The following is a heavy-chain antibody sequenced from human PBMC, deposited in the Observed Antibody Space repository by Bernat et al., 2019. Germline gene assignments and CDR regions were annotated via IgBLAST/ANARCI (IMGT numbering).Heavy chain of an antibody. J-gene: IGHJ5*02. CDR2: ISSSSSYT. V-gene: IGHV3-11*06. Sequence: QVQLVESGGGLVKPGGSLRLSCAASGFTFSDYYMSWIRQAPGKGLEWVSYISSSSSYTNYADSVKGRFTISRDNAKNSLYLQMNSLRAEDTAVYYCARVVGAVYNWFDPWGQGTLVTVSS. CDR1: GFTFSDYY. CDR3: ARVVGAVYNWFDP. D-gene: IGHD1-26*01.